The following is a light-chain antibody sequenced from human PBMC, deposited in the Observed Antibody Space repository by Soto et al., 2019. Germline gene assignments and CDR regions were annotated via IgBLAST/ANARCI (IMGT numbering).Light chain of an antibody. CDR2: KDS. CDR3: QSADSSVTYKV. J-gene: IGLJ2*01. CDR1: VLANQY. V-gene: IGLV3-25*02. Sequence: SYELTQPPSVSVSPGQTARITCSGDVLANQYAYWYQQKPGQAPVLVIYKDSERPSGIPERFSGSSSTTIVTLTISGVQAEDEADYYCQSADSSVTYKVFGGGTQLTVL.